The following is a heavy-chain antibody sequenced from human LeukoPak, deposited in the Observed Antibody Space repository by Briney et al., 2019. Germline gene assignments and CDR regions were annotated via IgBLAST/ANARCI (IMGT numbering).Heavy chain of an antibody. CDR2: ISGSGGST. J-gene: IGHJ4*02. V-gene: IGHV3-23*01. Sequence: GGSLRLSCAASGFTFSSYAMSWVRQAPGKGLEWVSAISGSGGSTYYADSVKGRFTISRDNSKNTLYLQMNSLRAEDTAVYYCAKDKGPRIVGATTPFDYWGQGTLVTVSS. CDR1: GFTFSSYA. CDR3: AKDKGPRIVGATTPFDY. D-gene: IGHD1-26*01.